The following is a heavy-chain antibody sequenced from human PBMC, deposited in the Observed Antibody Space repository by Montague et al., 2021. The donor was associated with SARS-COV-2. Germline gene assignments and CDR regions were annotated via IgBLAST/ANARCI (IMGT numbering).Heavy chain of an antibody. V-gene: IGHV4-39*02. CDR1: GGSITNNIDY. D-gene: IGHD3-22*01. Sequence: SETLSLTCTVSGGSITNNIDYWAWIRQPPGKGLEWIGCLYYTGNTYYNPSLKSPVTISVVTSKNHFTLKLSSVTAAETAVYYCARLKRYFDSSGSPSAFDFWGQGTKVTVSS. CDR2: LYYTGNT. J-gene: IGHJ3*01. CDR3: ARLKRYFDSSGSPSAFDF.